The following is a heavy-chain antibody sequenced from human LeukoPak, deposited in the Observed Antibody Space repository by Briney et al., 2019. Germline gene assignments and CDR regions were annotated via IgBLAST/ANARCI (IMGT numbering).Heavy chain of an antibody. D-gene: IGHD3-16*02. CDR2: ISGSGGST. CDR3: AKDNDYDYVWGSYPLRAFDI. V-gene: IGHV3-23*01. Sequence: GGSLRLSCAASGFTFSSYAMSWVRQAPGKGLEWVSAISGSGGSTYYADSVKGLFTISRDNSKNTLYLQMNSLRAEDTAVYYCAKDNDYDYVWGSYPLRAFDIWGQGTMVTVSS. J-gene: IGHJ3*02. CDR1: GFTFSSYA.